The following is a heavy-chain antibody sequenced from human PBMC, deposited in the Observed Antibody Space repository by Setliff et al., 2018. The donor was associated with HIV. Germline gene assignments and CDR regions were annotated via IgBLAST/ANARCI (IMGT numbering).Heavy chain of an antibody. CDR2: ISSSGNTV. CDR3: AKGVKYVDP. D-gene: IGHD3-16*01. CDR1: GFTFSDYE. Sequence: PGGSLRLSCTASGFTFSDYEMNWVRQAPGKGLEWVSYISSSGNTVYYADSVKGRFAISRDNAKRSLYLQMNSLRGEDTAIYYCAKGVKYVDPWGQGTLVTVSS. J-gene: IGHJ5*02. V-gene: IGHV3-48*03.